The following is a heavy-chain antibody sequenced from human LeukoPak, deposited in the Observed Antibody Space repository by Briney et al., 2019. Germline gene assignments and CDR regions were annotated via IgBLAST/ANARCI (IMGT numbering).Heavy chain of an antibody. Sequence: SETLSLTCAVSGGSLSSSNWWSWVRQPPGKGLEWIGEIYHSGSTNYNPSLKSRVTISVDKSKNQFSLKLSSVTAADTAVYYCASYSGSGSFDPWGQGTLVTVSS. J-gene: IGHJ5*02. D-gene: IGHD3-10*01. CDR1: GGSLSSSNW. CDR2: IYHSGST. V-gene: IGHV4-4*02. CDR3: ASYSGSGSFDP.